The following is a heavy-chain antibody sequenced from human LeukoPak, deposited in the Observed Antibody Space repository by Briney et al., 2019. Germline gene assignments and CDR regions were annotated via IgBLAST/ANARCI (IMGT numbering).Heavy chain of an antibody. V-gene: IGHV4-59*13. Sequence: SETLSLTCTVSGGSISSYYWSWIRQPPGKGLEWIGYIYYSGSTNYNPSLKSRVTISVDTSKNQFSLKLSSVTAADTAVYYCARASTAAALPDYWGQGTLVTVSS. J-gene: IGHJ4*02. D-gene: IGHD2-15*01. CDR3: ARASTAAALPDY. CDR2: IYYSGST. CDR1: GGSISSYY.